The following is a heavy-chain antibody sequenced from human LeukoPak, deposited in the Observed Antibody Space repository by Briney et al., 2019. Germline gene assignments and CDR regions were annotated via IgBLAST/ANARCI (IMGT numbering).Heavy chain of an antibody. J-gene: IGHJ6*03. CDR2: LNPNRGNT. D-gene: IGHD5-18*01. CDR3: ARGRRGIQLWFSYYYYYMDV. CDR1: GSPFTSYD. Sequence: ASVKVSCKASGSPFTSYDINWGRKAPGQGLEWLGWLNPNRGNTGYAQKFQGRVTITRNTSISTAYMELSSLRSEDTAVYYCARGRRGIQLWFSYYYYYMDVWGKGTTVTVSS. V-gene: IGHV1-8*03.